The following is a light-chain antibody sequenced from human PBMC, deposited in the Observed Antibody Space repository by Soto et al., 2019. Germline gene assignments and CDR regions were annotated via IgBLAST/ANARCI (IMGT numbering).Light chain of an antibody. CDR3: SSYAGSNNLL. Sequence: QSALTQPPSASGSPGQSVTISCTGTSSDVGAYDYVSWYQQYPGKAPTLIIYEVNKRPSGVPDRFSGSKSGNTASLTVSGLQADDESDYYCSSYAGSNNLLFGGWTKLTVL. CDR2: EVN. CDR1: SSDVGAYDY. V-gene: IGLV2-8*01. J-gene: IGLJ2*01.